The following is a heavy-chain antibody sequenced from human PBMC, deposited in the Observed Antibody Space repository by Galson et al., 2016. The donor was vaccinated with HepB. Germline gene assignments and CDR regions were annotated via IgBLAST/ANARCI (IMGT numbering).Heavy chain of an antibody. D-gene: IGHD1-26*01. CDR2: FDPEDGET. V-gene: IGHV1-24*01. CDR3: ATFDREADMWDLLT. Sequence: SVKVSCKVSGYTLTELSMHWVRQAPGKGLEWMGGFDPEDGETIYAQKFQGRVTMTEDTSTDTVYMELSSLRSEYTAVYYCATFDREADMWDLLTWGQGTLVTVSS. J-gene: IGHJ5*02. CDR1: GYTLTELS.